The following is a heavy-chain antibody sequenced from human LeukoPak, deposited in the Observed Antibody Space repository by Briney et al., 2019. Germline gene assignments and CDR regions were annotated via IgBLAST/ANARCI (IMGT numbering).Heavy chain of an antibody. V-gene: IGHV3-9*01. CDR2: ISWNSGSI. CDR3: AKVFCSSTSCYTGDDAFDI. CDR1: GFTFDDYA. J-gene: IGHJ3*02. D-gene: IGHD2-2*02. Sequence: GRSLRLSCAASGFTFDDYAMPWVRQAPGKGLEWVSGISWNSGSIGYADSVKGRFTISRDNAKNSLYLQMNSLRAEDTALYYCAKVFCSSTSCYTGDDAFDIWGQGTMVTVSS.